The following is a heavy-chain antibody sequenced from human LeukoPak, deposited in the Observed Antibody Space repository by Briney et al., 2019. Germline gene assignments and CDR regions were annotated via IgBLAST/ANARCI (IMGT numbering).Heavy chain of an antibody. D-gene: IGHD3-10*01. CDR2: IYTSGST. CDR3: AREGDKGAFDI. Sequence: SETLPLTCAVSGGSISSSNWWSWVRQPPGKGLEWIGRIYTSGSTYYNPSLKSRVTISVDTSKNQFSLKLSSVTAADTAVYYCAREGDKGAFDIWGQGTMVTVSS. J-gene: IGHJ3*02. CDR1: GGSISSSNW. V-gene: IGHV4-4*02.